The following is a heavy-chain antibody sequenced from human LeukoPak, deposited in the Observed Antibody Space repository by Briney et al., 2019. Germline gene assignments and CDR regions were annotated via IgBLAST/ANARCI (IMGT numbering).Heavy chain of an antibody. V-gene: IGHV1-69*13. CDR3: ARSVGITMNY. CDR2: IIPIFGTA. D-gene: IGHD3-22*01. Sequence: GASVKVSCKASGYTFTNYTLNWVRQAPGQGLEWMGGIIPIFGTANYAQKFQGRVTITADESTSTAYMELSSLRSEDTAVYYCARSVGITMNYWGQGTLVTVSS. J-gene: IGHJ4*02. CDR1: GYTFTNYT.